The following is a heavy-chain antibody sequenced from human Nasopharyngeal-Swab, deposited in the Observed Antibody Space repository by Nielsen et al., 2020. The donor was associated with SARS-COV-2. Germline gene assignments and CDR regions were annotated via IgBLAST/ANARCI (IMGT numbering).Heavy chain of an antibody. CDR3: ARGASDYGSGSYFAEDYYYYGMDV. D-gene: IGHD3-10*01. V-gene: IGHV4-39*01. J-gene: IGHJ6*02. CDR1: GGSISSSSSY. Sequence: SETLSLTCTVSGGSISSSSSYWGWIRQPPGKGLEWIGSIYYSGSTYYTPSLKSRVTISVDTSKNQFSLKLRSVTAADTAVYYCARGASDYGSGSYFAEDYYYYGMDVWGQGTTVTVSS. CDR2: IYYSGST.